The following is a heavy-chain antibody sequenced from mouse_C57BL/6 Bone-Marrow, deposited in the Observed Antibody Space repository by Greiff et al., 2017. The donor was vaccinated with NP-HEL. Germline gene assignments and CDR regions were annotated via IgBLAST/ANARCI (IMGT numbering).Heavy chain of an antibody. D-gene: IGHD3-2*02. J-gene: IGHJ2*01. CDR2: IDPSDSET. CDR3: ASGGSSVYFDY. V-gene: IGHV1-52*01. Sequence: QVQLQQSGAELVRPGSSVKLSCKASGYTFTSYWMHWVKQRPIQGLEWIGNIDPSDSETHYNQKFKDKATLTVDKSSSTAYMQLSSLTSEDSAVYDCASGGSSVYFDYWGQGTTLTVSS. CDR1: GYTFTSYW.